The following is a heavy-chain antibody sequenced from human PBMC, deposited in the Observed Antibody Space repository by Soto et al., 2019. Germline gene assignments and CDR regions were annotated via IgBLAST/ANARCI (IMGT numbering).Heavy chain of an antibody. J-gene: IGHJ4*02. D-gene: IGHD2-15*01. Sequence: PSETLSLTCTVSGGSISSGDYYWSWIRQPPGKGLEWIGYIYYSGSTYYNPSLKSRVTISVDTSKNQFSLKLSSVTAADTAVYYCARDDTSRVALDYWGQGTLVTV. CDR3: ARDDTSRVALDY. CDR2: IYYSGST. CDR1: GGSISSGDYY. V-gene: IGHV4-30-4*01.